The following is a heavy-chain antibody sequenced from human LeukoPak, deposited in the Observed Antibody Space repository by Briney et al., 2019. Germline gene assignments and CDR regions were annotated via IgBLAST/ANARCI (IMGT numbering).Heavy chain of an antibody. D-gene: IGHD3-22*01. CDR1: GFTFSSYA. CDR3: ARDLNGDSSGYLDY. Sequence: GGSLRLSCAASGFTFSSYAMHWVRQAPGKGLEWVAVISYDGSNKYYADSVKGRLTISRDNSKNTLYLQMNSLRAEDTAVYYCARDLNGDSSGYLDYWGQGTLVTVSS. CDR2: ISYDGSNK. J-gene: IGHJ4*02. V-gene: IGHV3-30-3*01.